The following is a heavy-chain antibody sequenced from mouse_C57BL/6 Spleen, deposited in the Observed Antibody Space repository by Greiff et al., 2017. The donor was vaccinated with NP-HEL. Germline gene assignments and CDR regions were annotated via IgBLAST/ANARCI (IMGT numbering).Heavy chain of an antibody. CDR2: IYPRDGST. CDR3: ARSGVTTTGDY. CDR1: GYTFTSYD. D-gene: IGHD2-2*01. Sequence: VQLQQSGPELVKPGASVKLSCKASGYTFTSYDINWVKQRPGQGLEWIGWIYPRDGSTKYNEKFKSKATLTVDKSSSTAYMQLSSLTSEDSAVYYCARSGVTTTGDYWGQGTTLTVSS. V-gene: IGHV1-85*01. J-gene: IGHJ2*01.